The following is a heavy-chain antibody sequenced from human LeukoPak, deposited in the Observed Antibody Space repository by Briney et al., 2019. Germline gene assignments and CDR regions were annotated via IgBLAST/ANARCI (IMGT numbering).Heavy chain of an antibody. CDR2: ISYDGSNK. V-gene: IGHV3-30*03. CDR3: ASAYPGEYSGAFDI. Sequence: GGSLRLSCAASGFTFSSYGMHWVRQAPGKGLEWVAVISYDGSNKYYADSVKGRFTISRDNSKNTLYLQMNSLRAEDTAVYYCASAYPGEYSGAFDIWGQGTMVTVSS. D-gene: IGHD3-10*01. J-gene: IGHJ3*02. CDR1: GFTFSSYG.